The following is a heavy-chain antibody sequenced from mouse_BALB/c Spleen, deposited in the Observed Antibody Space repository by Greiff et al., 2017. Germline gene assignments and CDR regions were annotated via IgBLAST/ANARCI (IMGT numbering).Heavy chain of an antibody. CDR2: IRSGSSTI. J-gene: IGHJ3*01. CDR1: GFTFSSFG. V-gene: IGHV5-17*02. Sequence: EVKVEESGGGLVQPGGSRKLSCAASGFTFSSFGMHWVRQAPEKGLEWVAYIRSGSSTIYYADTVKGRFTISRDNPKNTLFLQMTSRRSEDTAMYYCARRGDYRFSWFAYWGQGTLVTVSA. D-gene: IGHD2-14*01. CDR3: ARRGDYRFSWFAY.